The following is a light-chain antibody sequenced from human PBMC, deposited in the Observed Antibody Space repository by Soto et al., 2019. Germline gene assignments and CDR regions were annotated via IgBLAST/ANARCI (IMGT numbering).Light chain of an antibody. Sequence: QSALTQPASVSGSPGQSITISCTGTSSDIGGYNYVSWYQQHPGKAPKLMIYGVNDRPSGVSYRFSGSKSGNTASLTISGLQAEDEADYYCNSYTSSSTWVFGGGTKLTVL. CDR2: GVN. J-gene: IGLJ3*02. CDR1: SSDIGGYNY. CDR3: NSYTSSSTWV. V-gene: IGLV2-14*03.